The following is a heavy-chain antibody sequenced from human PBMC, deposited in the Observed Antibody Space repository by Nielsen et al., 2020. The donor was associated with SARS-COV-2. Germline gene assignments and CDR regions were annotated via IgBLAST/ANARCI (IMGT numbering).Heavy chain of an antibody. J-gene: IGHJ4*02. CDR3: ARRLASETWNYFDY. CDR1: GGSFTSSSSY. V-gene: IGHV4-39*01. Sequence: SETLSLTCSVSGGSFTSSSSYWTWLRQPPGKGLEWLGTIYYDGSTRYNPSLNTRVTISRDTSKNQFSLTLTSVTAADTALYYCARRLASETWNYFDYWGQGYLVTVSS. D-gene: IGHD1-1*01. CDR2: IYYDGST.